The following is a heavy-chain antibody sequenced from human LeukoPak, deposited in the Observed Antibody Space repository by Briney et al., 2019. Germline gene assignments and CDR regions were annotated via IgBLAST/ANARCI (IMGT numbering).Heavy chain of an antibody. CDR2: ISGSGGST. D-gene: IGHD6-19*01. CDR1: GLTFTDYA. J-gene: IGHJ4*02. Sequence: GGSLRLSCAVSGLTFTDYAMAWVRQAPGKGLEWVSAISGSGGSTYYADSVKGRFTISRDNSKNTLYLQMNSLRAEDTAVYYCAKDSPQQWLAIDYWGQGTLVTVSS. CDR3: AKDSPQQWLAIDY. V-gene: IGHV3-23*01.